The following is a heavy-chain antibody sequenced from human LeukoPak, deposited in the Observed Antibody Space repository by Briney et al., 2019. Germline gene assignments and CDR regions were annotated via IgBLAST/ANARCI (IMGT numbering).Heavy chain of an antibody. V-gene: IGHV4-59*01. CDR3: ARATRGDYVYHRGNFRRMVYYYYMDV. Sequence: SETPSLTCTVSGGSISSYYWSWIREPPGKGLEWIGYIYYSGSTNYKPSLKSRVTISVDTSKNQFSLKLSSVTAADTAVYYCARATRGDYVYHRGNFRRMVYYYYMDVWGKGTTVTVSS. CDR1: GGSISSYY. CDR2: IYYSGST. J-gene: IGHJ6*03. D-gene: IGHD4-17*01.